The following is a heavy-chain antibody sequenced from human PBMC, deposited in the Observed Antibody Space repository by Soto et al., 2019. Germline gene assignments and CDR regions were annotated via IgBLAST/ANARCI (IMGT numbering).Heavy chain of an antibody. J-gene: IGHJ5*02. D-gene: IGHD2-15*01. CDR2: ISYDGSNK. CDR1: GFTFSNYG. V-gene: IGHV3-30*18. Sequence: QVQLVESGGGVVQPGRSLRLSCAGSGFTFSNYGLHWVRQAPGKGLEWVAVISYDGSNKYYADSVKGRFTISRDNSNNMLYLEMATLRAEDTAVYYCAKDGAPLYCGRSSCHPAGASWCQGTLGTVSS. CDR3: AKDGAPLYCGRSSCHPAGAS.